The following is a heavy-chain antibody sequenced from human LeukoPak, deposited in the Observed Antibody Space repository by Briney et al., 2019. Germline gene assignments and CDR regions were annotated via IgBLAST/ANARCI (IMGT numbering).Heavy chain of an antibody. CDR3: ARESRTVQMATSMHGHWFDP. CDR2: IYASGIT. D-gene: IGHD5-24*01. CDR1: GGSIITNDYW. J-gene: IGHJ5*02. Sequence: SETLSLTCVVSGGSIITNDYWWGWIRQPPGKGLEWIGRIYASGITTYSSSLKSRLTISVDTSKNQFSLRLTSVTAADTAVYYCARESRTVQMATSMHGHWFDPWGQGTLVTVSS. V-gene: IGHV4-39*07.